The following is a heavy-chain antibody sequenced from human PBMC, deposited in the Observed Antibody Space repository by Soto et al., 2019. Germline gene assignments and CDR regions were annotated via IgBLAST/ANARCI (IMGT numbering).Heavy chain of an antibody. CDR2: IKSKTDGGTT. D-gene: IGHD2-15*01. V-gene: IGHV3-15*01. Sequence: SCAASGFTFSNAWMSWVRQAPGKGLEWVGRIKSKTDGGTTDYAAPVKGRFTISRDDSKNTLYLQMNSLKTEDTAVYYCTTDPQKRYCSGGSCIMDVWGQGTTVTVSS. J-gene: IGHJ6*02. CDR3: TTDPQKRYCSGGSCIMDV. CDR1: GFTFSNAW.